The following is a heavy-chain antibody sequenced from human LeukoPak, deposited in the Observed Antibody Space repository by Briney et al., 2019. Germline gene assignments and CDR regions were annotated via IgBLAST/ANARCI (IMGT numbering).Heavy chain of an antibody. CDR2: INPNSGGT. J-gene: IGHJ4*02. D-gene: IGHD3-10*01. Sequence: GASVKVSCKASGYTFTGYYMHWVRQAPGQGLEWMGWINPNSGGTNYAQKFQGRVTMTRDTSISTAHMELSRLRSDDTAVYYCARDLHYGSGFWGQGTLVTVSS. CDR1: GYTFTGYY. V-gene: IGHV1-2*02. CDR3: ARDLHYGSGF.